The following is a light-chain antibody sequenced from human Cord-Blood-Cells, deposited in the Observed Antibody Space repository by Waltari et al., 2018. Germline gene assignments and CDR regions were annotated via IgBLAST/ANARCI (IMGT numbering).Light chain of an antibody. CDR1: SSDVGGYNY. J-gene: IGLJ3*02. Sequence: QSALTQPPSASGSPGQSVTISCTGTSSDVGGYNYVSWYQQHPGKAPKLMVYEVSKRPSGVTDRLSGSKSGNTASLTVSGLQAEDEADYYCSSYAGSNNSVFGGGTKLTVL. CDR3: SSYAGSNNSV. V-gene: IGLV2-8*01. CDR2: EVS.